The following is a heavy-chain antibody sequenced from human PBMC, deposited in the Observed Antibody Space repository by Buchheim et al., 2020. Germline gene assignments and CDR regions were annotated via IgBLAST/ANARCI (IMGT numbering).Heavy chain of an antibody. Sequence: EVQLVQSGAEVKKPGESLRISCKGSGYSFTSYWISWVRQMPGKGLEWMGRIDPSDYYTNYSPSFQGHVTISADKSISTAYLQWSSLKASDTAMYYCARLRAGSIFGVVIGERSLDYWGQGTL. CDR3: ARLRAGSIFGVVIGERSLDY. D-gene: IGHD3-3*01. CDR1: GYSFTSYW. CDR2: IDPSDYYT. V-gene: IGHV5-10-1*03. J-gene: IGHJ4*02.